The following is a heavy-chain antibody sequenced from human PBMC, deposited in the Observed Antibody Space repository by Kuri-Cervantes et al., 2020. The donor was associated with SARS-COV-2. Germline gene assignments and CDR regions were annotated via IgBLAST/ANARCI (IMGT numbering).Heavy chain of an antibody. J-gene: IGHJ4*02. D-gene: IGHD2/OR15-2a*01. CDR3: ARDFPLEYGVFDY. V-gene: IGHV3-73*01. CDR2: VRGKANNYAT. Sequence: GGSLRLSCEVSGFLFSASAIHWVRQGSGKGLEWVGRVRGKANNYATAYAASVKGRFTISRDDSKNMAYLQMNSLKTEDTAVYYCARDFPLEYGVFDYWGQGTLVTVSS. CDR1: GFLFSASA.